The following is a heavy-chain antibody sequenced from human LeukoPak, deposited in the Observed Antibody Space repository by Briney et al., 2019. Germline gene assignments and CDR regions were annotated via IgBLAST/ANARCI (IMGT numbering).Heavy chain of an antibody. CDR3: ARRRRLLWFGESTNKARETNWFDP. Sequence: SETLSLTCTVSGDSISSGDYYWSWIRQPAGKGLEWIGRISSSGSTNYNPSLKSRVTISVDTSKNQFSLKLSSVTAADTAVYYCARRRRLLWFGESTNKARETNWFDPWGQGTLVTVSS. J-gene: IGHJ5*02. V-gene: IGHV4-61*02. CDR1: GDSISSGDYY. CDR2: ISSSGST. D-gene: IGHD3-10*01.